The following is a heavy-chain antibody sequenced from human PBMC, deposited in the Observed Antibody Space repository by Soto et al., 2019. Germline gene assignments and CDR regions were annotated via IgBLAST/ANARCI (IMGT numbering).Heavy chain of an antibody. D-gene: IGHD3-22*01. CDR3: ARSTTHGGYYYDSSGYYPFDY. V-gene: IGHV3-21*01. CDR1: GFPFSSYG. J-gene: IGHJ4*02. Sequence: PGGSLRLSCAASGFPFSSYGMNWVRQAPGKGLEWVSAISGSSGNTYYADSVRGRFTISRDNAKNSLYLQMNSLRAEDTAVYYCARSTTHGGYYYDSSGYYPFDYWGQGTLVTVSS. CDR2: ISGSSGNT.